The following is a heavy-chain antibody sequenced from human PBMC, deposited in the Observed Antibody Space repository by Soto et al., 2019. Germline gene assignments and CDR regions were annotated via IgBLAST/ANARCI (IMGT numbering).Heavy chain of an antibody. V-gene: IGHV4-59*08. CDR3: ARLLYGSGSWFDP. D-gene: IGHD3-10*01. J-gene: IGHJ5*02. Sequence: QVQLQESGPGLVKPSETLSLTCTVSGGSISSYYWSWIRQPPGKGLEWIGYIYYSGSTNYNPSLKSRVTISGDTSKSQFSLKLSSVTAADTAVYYCARLLYGSGSWFDPWGQGTLVTVSS. CDR1: GGSISSYY. CDR2: IYYSGST.